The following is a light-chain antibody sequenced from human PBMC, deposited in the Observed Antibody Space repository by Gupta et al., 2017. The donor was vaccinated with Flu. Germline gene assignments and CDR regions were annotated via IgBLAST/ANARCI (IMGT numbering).Light chain of an antibody. CDR1: QNISSY. CDR2: AAY. V-gene: IGKV1-39*01. J-gene: IGKJ2*01. Sequence: PSSLSASVGCTVTITCRASQNISSYLNWYQQKPGKGPDLLIFAAYTVQSGVASRFSGSGSGTEFSLNISGLQPEDFGTYYFQHRHSIPYTFGQGTRVEIK. CDR3: QHRHSIPYT.